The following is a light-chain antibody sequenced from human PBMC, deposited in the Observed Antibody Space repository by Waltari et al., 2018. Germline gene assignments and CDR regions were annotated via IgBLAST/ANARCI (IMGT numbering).Light chain of an antibody. J-gene: IGKJ2*01. CDR3: QQYGASPFT. CDR2: GAS. Sequence: EIVLTQSPGTLSLSPGERATLPCRASQSVRSTYLAWYQQKGGQAPRLIIYGASRRATGISDRFSGSGSETDFTLTISRLEPEDCAVYYCQQYGASPFTFGQGTKLEI. V-gene: IGKV3-20*01. CDR1: QSVRSTY.